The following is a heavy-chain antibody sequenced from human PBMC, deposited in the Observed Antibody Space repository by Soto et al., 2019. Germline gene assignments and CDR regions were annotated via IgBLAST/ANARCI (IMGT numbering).Heavy chain of an antibody. CDR2: INPNSGGT. Sequence: ASVKVSCKASGYTFTGYYMHWVRQAHGQGLEWMGWINPNSGGTNYAQKFQGRVTMTRDTSISTAYMELSRLRSDDTAVYYCARGAIVVVPAAIRNYYYGMDVWGQGTTVTVSS. D-gene: IGHD2-2*01. CDR1: GYTFTGYY. V-gene: IGHV1-2*02. CDR3: ARGAIVVVPAAIRNYYYGMDV. J-gene: IGHJ6*02.